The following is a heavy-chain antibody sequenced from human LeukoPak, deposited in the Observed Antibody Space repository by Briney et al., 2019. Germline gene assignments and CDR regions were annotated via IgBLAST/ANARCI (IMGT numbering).Heavy chain of an antibody. Sequence: PGGSLRLSCAASGFTFSSYSMNWVRQAPGKGLEWVSSISSSSSYIYYADSVKGRFTISRDNAKNSLYLQMNSLRAEDTAVYYCARAGYCSSTSCSNWFDPWGQGTLVTVSS. V-gene: IGHV3-21*01. D-gene: IGHD2-2*03. CDR2: ISSSSSYI. CDR3: ARAGYCSSTSCSNWFDP. CDR1: GFTFSSYS. J-gene: IGHJ5*02.